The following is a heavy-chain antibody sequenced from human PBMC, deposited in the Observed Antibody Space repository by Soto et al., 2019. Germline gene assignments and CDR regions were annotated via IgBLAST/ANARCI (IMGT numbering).Heavy chain of an antibody. CDR2: ISYMGTT. D-gene: IGHD3-3*01. CDR3: ARGGQDFWSGPFDY. CDR1: GGSMNNYY. V-gene: IGHV4-59*12. J-gene: IGHJ4*02. Sequence: SETLSLTCTVSGGSMNNYYWSWIRQAPGKGLQYIGYISYMGTTNYNPPLKSRVTISVDTSKNQFSLKLSSVTAADTALYYCARGGQDFWSGPFDYWGRGALVTVSS.